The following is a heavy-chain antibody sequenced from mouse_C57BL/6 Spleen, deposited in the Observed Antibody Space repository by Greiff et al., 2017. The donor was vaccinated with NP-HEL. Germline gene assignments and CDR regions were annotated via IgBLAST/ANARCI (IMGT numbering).Heavy chain of an antibody. V-gene: IGHV1-64*01. CDR2: IHPNSGST. Sequence: QVQLQQPGAELVKPGASVKLSCKASGYTFTSYWMHWVKQRPGQGLEWIGMIHPNSGSTNYNEKFKSKATLTVDKSSSTAYMQLSSLTSEDSAVYDGARSDYGSSYYFDYWGQGTTLTVSS. D-gene: IGHD1-1*01. CDR3: ARSDYGSSYYFDY. J-gene: IGHJ2*01. CDR1: GYTFTSYW.